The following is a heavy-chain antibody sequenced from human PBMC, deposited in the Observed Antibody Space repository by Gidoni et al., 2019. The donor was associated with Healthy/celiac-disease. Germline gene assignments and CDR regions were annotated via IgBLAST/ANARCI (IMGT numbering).Heavy chain of an antibody. CDR2: ISYDGSNK. CDR1: GFTFSSYG. V-gene: IGHV3-30*18. Sequence: QVQLVESGGGVVQPGRSLRLSCAASGFTFSSYGMHWVRQAPGKGLEWVAVISYDGSNKYYADSVKGRFTISRDNSKNTLYLQMNSLRAEDTAVYYCAKAWVHYYDSSGPDWGQGTLVTVSS. CDR3: AKAWVHYYDSSGPD. D-gene: IGHD3-22*01. J-gene: IGHJ4*02.